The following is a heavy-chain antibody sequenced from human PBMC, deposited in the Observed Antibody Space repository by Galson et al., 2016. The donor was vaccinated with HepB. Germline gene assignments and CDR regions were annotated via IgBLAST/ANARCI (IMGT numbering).Heavy chain of an antibody. D-gene: IGHD6-13*01. CDR1: GYRFTSYG. CDR2: ISASNGNT. CDR3: ARDDKSGSWSWFDP. Sequence: SVKVSCKASGYRFTSYGFSWLRQAPGQGLQWMGWISASNGNTDYPKKFQGRVTMTTDTSTNTAYMERRSLRSDDTAVYYCARDDKSGSWSWFDPWVQGTLVTVSS. V-gene: IGHV1-18*01. J-gene: IGHJ5*02.